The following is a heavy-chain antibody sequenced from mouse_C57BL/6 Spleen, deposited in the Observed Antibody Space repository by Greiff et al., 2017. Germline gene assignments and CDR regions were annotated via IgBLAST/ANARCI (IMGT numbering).Heavy chain of an antibody. CDR2: INPSTGGT. CDR1: GYSFTGYY. D-gene: IGHD3-2*02. Sequence: EVQLQQSGPELVKPRASVKISCKASGYSFTGYYMNWVKQSPEKSLEWIGEINPSTGGTTYNQKFKAKATLTVDKSSSTAYMQLKSLTSEDSAVYYCARWGSSGYPLFAYWGQGTLVTVSA. CDR3: ARWGSSGYPLFAY. J-gene: IGHJ3*01. V-gene: IGHV1-42*01.